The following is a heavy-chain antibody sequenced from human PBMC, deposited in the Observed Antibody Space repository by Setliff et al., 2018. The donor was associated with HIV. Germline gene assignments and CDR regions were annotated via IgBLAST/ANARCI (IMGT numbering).Heavy chain of an antibody. CDR1: GGSFSGYY. CDR2: INDNGST. J-gene: IGHJ6*02. CDR3: ARSRTSSGYYGVTGYGMDV. V-gene: IGHV4-34*01. Sequence: SETLSLTCAAHGGSFSGYYWSRIRQPPGKGLEWIGEINDNGSTNYNQSLKSRVTISVDTSKNQFSLKLSSVTTADTAVYYCARSRTSSGYYGVTGYGMDVWGQGTSVTVSS. D-gene: IGHD3-22*01.